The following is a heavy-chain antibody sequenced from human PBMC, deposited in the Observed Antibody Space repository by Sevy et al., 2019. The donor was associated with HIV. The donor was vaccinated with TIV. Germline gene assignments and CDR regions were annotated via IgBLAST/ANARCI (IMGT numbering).Heavy chain of an antibody. D-gene: IGHD4-17*01. CDR3: ARMVSGGLRWELIKENAFDI. Sequence: GGSLRLSCEASGFAFRDSAIHWVRQSPGKGLEWVALRSHGGSYEYYVDSVKGRFTVSSDRSKNILYLQMDSLRAEDTAVYYCARMVSGGLRWELIKENAFDIWGQGTAVTVSS. J-gene: IGHJ3*02. CDR2: RSHGGSYE. V-gene: IGHV3-30-3*01. CDR1: GFAFRDSA.